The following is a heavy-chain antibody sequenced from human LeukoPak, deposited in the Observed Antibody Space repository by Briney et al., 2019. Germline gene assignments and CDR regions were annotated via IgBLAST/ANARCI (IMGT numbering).Heavy chain of an antibody. CDR3: ARERSGYSYAFDI. Sequence: SETLSLTCTVSGGSISSYYWSWIRQPPGKGLEWIGYIYYSGSTNYNPSLKSRVTISVDTSKNQFSLKLSSVTAADTAVYYCARERSGYSYAFDIWGQGAMVTVSS. CDR2: IYYSGST. J-gene: IGHJ3*02. D-gene: IGHD5-18*01. V-gene: IGHV4-59*01. CDR1: GGSISSYY.